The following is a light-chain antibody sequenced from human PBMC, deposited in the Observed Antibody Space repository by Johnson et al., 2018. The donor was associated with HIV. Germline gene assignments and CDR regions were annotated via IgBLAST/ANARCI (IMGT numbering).Light chain of an antibody. CDR2: ENN. CDR3: GTWDTSLSVYV. V-gene: IGLV1-51*02. Sequence: QSVLTQPPSVSAAPGQKVSISCSGSSSNIGNNYVSWYQQLPGTAPKLLIYENNKRPSGIPDRFSGSKSDTSATLGITGLQTGEEAEYYCGTWDTSLSVYVVGTGTKVTVL. J-gene: IGLJ1*01. CDR1: SSNIGNNY.